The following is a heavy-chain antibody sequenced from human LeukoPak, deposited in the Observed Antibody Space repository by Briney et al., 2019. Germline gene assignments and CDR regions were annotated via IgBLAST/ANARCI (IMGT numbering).Heavy chain of an antibody. D-gene: IGHD3-9*01. CDR2: INHSGST. Sequence: SETLSLTCTVSGGSISSGSYYWSWIRQPPGKGLEWIGEINHSGSTNYNPSLKSRVTISVDTSKNQFSLKLSSVTAADTAVYYCAREGGLRYFDWLFHHHDAFDIWGQGTMVTVSS. J-gene: IGHJ3*02. V-gene: IGHV4-39*07. CDR3: AREGGLRYFDWLFHHHDAFDI. CDR1: GGSISSGSYY.